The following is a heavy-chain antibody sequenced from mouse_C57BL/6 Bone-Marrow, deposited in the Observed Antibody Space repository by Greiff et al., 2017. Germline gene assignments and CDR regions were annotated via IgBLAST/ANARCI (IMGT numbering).Heavy chain of an antibody. J-gene: IGHJ3*01. CDR1: GYSFTDYN. CDR2: INPNYGTT. CDR3: SAGLRRGAWFAY. Sequence: VQLQQPGPELVKPGASVKISCKASGYSFTDYNMNWVKQSNGQSLEWIGVINPNYGTTSYNQKFKGKATLTVDKSSSTAYMQLNSLTSEDSAVYYCSAGLRRGAWFAYWGQGTLVTVSA. V-gene: IGHV1-39*01. D-gene: IGHD2-4*01.